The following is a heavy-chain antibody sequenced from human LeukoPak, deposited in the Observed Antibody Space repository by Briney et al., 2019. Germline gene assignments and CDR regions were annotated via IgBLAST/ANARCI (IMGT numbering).Heavy chain of an antibody. CDR3: AKDGTYYDFWSGYSTSAVALYY. D-gene: IGHD3-3*01. CDR1: GFTFSSYA. V-gene: IGHV3-23*01. J-gene: IGHJ4*02. CDR2: ISGSGGST. Sequence: XGSLRLSCAASGFTFSSYAMSWVRQAPGKGLEWVSAISGSGGSTYYADSVKGRFTISRDNSKNTLYLQMNSLRAEDTAVYYCAKDGTYYDFWSGYSTSAVALYYWGQGTLVTVSS.